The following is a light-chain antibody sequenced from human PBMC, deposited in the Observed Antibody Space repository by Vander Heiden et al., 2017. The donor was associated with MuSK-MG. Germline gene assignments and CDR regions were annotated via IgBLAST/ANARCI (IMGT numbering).Light chain of an antibody. CDR2: YKSDSDK. Sequence: QAVVTQPSSLSASPGASASLTCTLRSGINVGSYRIHWYQQKPGSPPQYLLRYKSDSDKQQGPGVPSRFSGSKAASANAGILLISGLQSEEEADDYCMIWHNSAWVFGGGTKLTVL. CDR1: SGINVGSYR. J-gene: IGLJ3*02. CDR3: MIWHNSAWV. V-gene: IGLV5-45*03.